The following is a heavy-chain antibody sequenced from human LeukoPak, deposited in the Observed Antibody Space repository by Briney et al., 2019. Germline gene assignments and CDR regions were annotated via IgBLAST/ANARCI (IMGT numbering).Heavy chain of an antibody. CDR1: GFTFSSYG. J-gene: IGHJ6*02. CDR2: IWYDGSNK. CDR3: AKGQWDLYGMDV. D-gene: IGHD1-26*01. Sequence: GGSLRLSCAASGFTFSSYGMHWVRQAPGKGLEWVAVIWYDGSNKYYADSEKGRFTISRDNSKNTLYLQMNSLRAEDTAVYYCAKGQWDLYGMDVWGQGATVTVSS. V-gene: IGHV3-30*02.